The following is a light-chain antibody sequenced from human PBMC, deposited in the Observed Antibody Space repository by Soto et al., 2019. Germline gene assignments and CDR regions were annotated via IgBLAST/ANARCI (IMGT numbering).Light chain of an antibody. J-gene: IGLJ1*01. CDR3: QSYDSSLSRFV. V-gene: IGLV1-40*01. Sequence: QSVLTQSPSVSGAPGQRVTISCTGNLSNIGAGYDVHWYKQLPGTAPKVLIYGNDNRPLGVPDRFSGSKSGTSGSLVISGLQAEDEADYYCQSYDSSLSRFVFGSGTKVTVL. CDR1: LSNIGAGYD. CDR2: GND.